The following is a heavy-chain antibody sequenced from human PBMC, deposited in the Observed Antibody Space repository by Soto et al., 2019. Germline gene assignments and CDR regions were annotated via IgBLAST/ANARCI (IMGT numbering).Heavy chain of an antibody. J-gene: IGHJ4*02. V-gene: IGHV3-11*06. CDR3: QREKWEIEQ. CDR1: GFTFSDYY. Sequence: PGGSLRLSCSASGFTFSDYYMSWIRQAPGKGLEWVSFISNTGSFTNYADSLKGRFTISKDNYKNSLYLQINSLRGDDTAVYYCQREKWEIEQWGQGNLVNVSS. CDR2: ISNTGSFT. D-gene: IGHD1-26*01.